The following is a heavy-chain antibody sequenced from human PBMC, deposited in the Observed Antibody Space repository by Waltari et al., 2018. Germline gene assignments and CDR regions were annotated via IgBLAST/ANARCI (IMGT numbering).Heavy chain of an antibody. CDR2: INHRGST. D-gene: IGHD1-26*01. CDR1: GGSFSGYY. CDR3: ARGKGYGYSGSYYVRWFDP. V-gene: IGHV4-34*01. Sequence: QVQLQQWGAGLLKPSETLSLTCAVYGGSFSGYYWSWIRQPPGQGLGWVGEINHRGSTTYNPSLKSRVTISVDTSKNQFSLKLSSVTAADTAVYYCARGKGYGYSGSYYVRWFDPWGQGTLVTVSS. J-gene: IGHJ5*02.